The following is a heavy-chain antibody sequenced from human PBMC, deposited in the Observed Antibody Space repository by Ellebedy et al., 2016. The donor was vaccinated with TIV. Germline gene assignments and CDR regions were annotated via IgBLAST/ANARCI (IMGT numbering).Heavy chain of an antibody. CDR1: RFTFSSYA. D-gene: IGHD4-17*01. V-gene: IGHV3-30-3*01. J-gene: IGHJ4*02. Sequence: GESLKISCAASRFTFSSYAMHWVRQAPGKGLEWVAVISYDGSNKYYADSVKGRFTISRDNSKNTLYLQMNSLRVEDTAVYYCARWPSGDAPLDYWGQGTLVTVSS. CDR3: ARWPSGDAPLDY. CDR2: ISYDGSNK.